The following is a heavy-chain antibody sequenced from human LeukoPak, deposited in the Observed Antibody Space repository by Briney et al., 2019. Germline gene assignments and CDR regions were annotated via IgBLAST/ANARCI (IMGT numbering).Heavy chain of an antibody. V-gene: IGHV4-39*01. CDR1: GGSISSSNYY. CDR2: IYCSGTT. J-gene: IGHJ4*02. Sequence: SETLSLTCTVSGGSISSSNYYWGWIRQPPGKGLEWIGSIYCSGTTYYSSSLKSRVIISVDTSKNQFSLKLSSVTATDTAVYYCARHEAQDFDYWGQGTLVTVSS. CDR3: ARHEAQDFDY.